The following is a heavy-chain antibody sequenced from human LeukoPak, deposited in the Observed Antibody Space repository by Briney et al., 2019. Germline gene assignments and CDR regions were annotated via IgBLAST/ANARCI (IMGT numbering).Heavy chain of an antibody. D-gene: IGHD3-22*01. CDR2: INPYSGGT. J-gene: IGHJ4*02. Sequence: ASVKVSCKASGYTFTGYYMHWVRQAPGQGLGWMGGINPYSGGTNYAQKFQGRVTMTRDTSISTAYMELSRLRSEATAVYYCARAPIFRHGIYDSSVYYYPWQFDYRGQGTLVTVSS. V-gene: IGHV1-2*02. CDR1: GYTFTGYY. CDR3: ARAPIFRHGIYDSSVYYYPWQFDY.